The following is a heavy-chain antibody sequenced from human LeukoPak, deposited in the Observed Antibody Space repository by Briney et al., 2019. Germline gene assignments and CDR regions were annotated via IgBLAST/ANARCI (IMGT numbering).Heavy chain of an antibody. CDR3: ARENIVVVTAIRDAFDI. CDR2: ISSSGRNI. CDR1: GFTFSNYE. Sequence: GGSLRLSCAASGFTFSNYEFNWVRQAPGKGLEWVSYISSSGRNIYYADSVKGRFTISRDNAKDSLCLQMNSLRDEDTAVCYCARENIVVVTAIRDAFDIWGQGTMVTVSS. V-gene: IGHV3-48*03. J-gene: IGHJ3*02. D-gene: IGHD2-21*02.